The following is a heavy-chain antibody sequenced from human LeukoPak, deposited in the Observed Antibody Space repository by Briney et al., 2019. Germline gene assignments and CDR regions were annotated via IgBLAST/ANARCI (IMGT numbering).Heavy chain of an antibody. CDR1: VYTFTSYD. CDR2: MNPNSGNT. J-gene: IGHJ4*02. CDR3: ARGAGGQLWSYEWSY. Sequence: GASVKVSCKASVYTFTSYDINWVRQATGQGLEWMGWMNPNSGNTGYAQKFQGRVTITRNTSTSTAYMELSSLRSEDTAVYYSARGAGGQLWSYEWSYWGQGTLVTVSS. V-gene: IGHV1-8*03. D-gene: IGHD5-18*01.